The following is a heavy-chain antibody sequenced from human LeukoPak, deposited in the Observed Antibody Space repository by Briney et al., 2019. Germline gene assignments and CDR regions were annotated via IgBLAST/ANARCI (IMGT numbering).Heavy chain of an antibody. V-gene: IGHV3-21*01. CDR2: ISSSSSYI. J-gene: IGHJ4*02. CDR1: GFTFKNYA. D-gene: IGHD4-11*01. CDR3: ARAISSNYRPEYYFDY. Sequence: GGSLRLSCAASGFTFKNYATNWVRQSPGQGLEWVSSISSSSSYIYYADSVKGRFTISRDNAKNSLYLQMNSLRAEDTAVYYCARAISSNYRPEYYFDYWGQGTLVTVSS.